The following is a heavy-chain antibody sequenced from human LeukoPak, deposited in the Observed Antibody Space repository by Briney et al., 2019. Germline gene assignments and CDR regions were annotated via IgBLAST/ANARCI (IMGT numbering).Heavy chain of an antibody. Sequence: GGSLRLSCAASGLTFSSYAMSWVRQAPGKGLEWVSAISGSGGSTYYADSVKGRFTISRDNSKNTLYLQMNSLRAEDTAVYYCAKGPYYYGSGSYYAYWGQGTLVTVSS. CDR2: ISGSGGST. J-gene: IGHJ4*02. D-gene: IGHD3-10*01. CDR1: GLTFSSYA. V-gene: IGHV3-23*01. CDR3: AKGPYYYGSGSYYAY.